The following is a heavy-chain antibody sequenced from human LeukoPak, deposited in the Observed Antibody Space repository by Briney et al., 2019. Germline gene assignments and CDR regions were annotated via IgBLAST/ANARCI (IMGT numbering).Heavy chain of an antibody. CDR3: ARAEEYSSSSFDY. J-gene: IGHJ4*02. Sequence: QSGGSLRLSCAASGFTFSSYEMNWVRQAPGKGLEWVSYINSSGSTIYYADSVKGRFTISRDNAKNSLYLQMNSLRAEDTAVYYCARAEEYSSSSFDYWGQGTLVTVSS. CDR1: GFTFSSYE. CDR2: INSSGSTI. V-gene: IGHV3-48*03. D-gene: IGHD6-6*01.